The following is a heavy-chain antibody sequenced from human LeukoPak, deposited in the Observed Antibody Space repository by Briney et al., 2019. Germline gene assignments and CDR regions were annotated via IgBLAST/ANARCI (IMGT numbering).Heavy chain of an antibody. CDR2: INHSGST. V-gene: IGHV4-34*01. Sequence: SETLSLTCTVSGGSNNSYYWSWIRQPPGKALEWIGEINHSGSTNYNPSLKSRVTISVDTSKNQFSLKLSSVTAADTAVYYCARVWYPSPMDVWGQGTTVTVSS. CDR1: GGSNNSYY. J-gene: IGHJ6*02. CDR3: ARVWYPSPMDV. D-gene: IGHD3-10*01.